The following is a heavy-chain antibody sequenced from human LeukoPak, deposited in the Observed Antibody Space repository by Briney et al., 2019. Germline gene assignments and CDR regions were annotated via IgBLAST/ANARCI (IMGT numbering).Heavy chain of an antibody. V-gene: IGHV3-49*04. CDR3: TRDRAIFGVVISSYFDL. CDR2: IRSKAYGGTT. Sequence: GGSLRLSCTASGFTFGDYAMSWVRQAPGKGLEWVGFIRSKAYGGTTEYAASVKGRFTISRDDSKSIAYLQMNSLKTEDTAVYYCTRDRAIFGVVISSYFDLWGRGTLVTVSS. J-gene: IGHJ2*01. CDR1: GFTFGDYA. D-gene: IGHD3-3*01.